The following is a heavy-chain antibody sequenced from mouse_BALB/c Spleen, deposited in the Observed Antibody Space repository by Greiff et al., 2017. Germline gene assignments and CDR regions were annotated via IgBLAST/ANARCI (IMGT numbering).Heavy chain of an antibody. CDR2: IDPANGNT. CDR3: ARAPYYYGSH. D-gene: IGHD1-1*01. V-gene: IGHV14-3*02. J-gene: IGHJ3*01. Sequence: EVQVVESGAELVKPGASVKLSCTASGFNIKDTYMHWVKQRPEQGLEWIGRIDPANGNTKYDPKFQGKATITADTSSNTAYLQLSSLTSEDTAVYYCARAPYYYGSHWGQGTLVTVSA. CDR1: GFNIKDTY.